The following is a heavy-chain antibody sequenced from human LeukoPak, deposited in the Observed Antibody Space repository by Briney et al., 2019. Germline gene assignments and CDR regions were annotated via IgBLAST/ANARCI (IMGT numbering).Heavy chain of an antibody. V-gene: IGHV1-8*01. J-gene: IGHJ6*03. D-gene: IGHD6-6*01. CDR3: ARGPPDIAARQGYYYYYYMDV. Sequence: ASVKVSCKASGYTFTSYDINWVRQATGQGLEWMGWMNPNSGNTGYAQKFQGRVTITRNTSISTAYMELSSLRSEDTAVYYCARGPPDIAARQGYYYYYYMDVWGKGTTVTVSS. CDR1: GYTFTSYD. CDR2: MNPNSGNT.